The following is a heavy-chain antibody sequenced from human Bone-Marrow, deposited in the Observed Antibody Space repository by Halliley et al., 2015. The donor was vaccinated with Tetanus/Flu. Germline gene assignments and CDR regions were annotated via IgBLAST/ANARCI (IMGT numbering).Heavy chain of an antibody. D-gene: IGHD1-1*01. V-gene: IGHV3-21*01. Sequence: SSVSAGSTYIHYAASVRGRFTISRDNAKNSLYLQMDSLRVDDTAVYYCARDTSTTGPRNDLDFWGQGTLVTVSS. CDR3: ARDTSTTGPRNDLDF. CDR2: VSAGSTYI. J-gene: IGHJ4*02.